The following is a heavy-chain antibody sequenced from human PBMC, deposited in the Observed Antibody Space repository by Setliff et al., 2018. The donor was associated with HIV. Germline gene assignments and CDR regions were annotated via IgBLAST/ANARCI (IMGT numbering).Heavy chain of an antibody. J-gene: IGHJ5*02. CDR2: INANSGSP. CDR3: ARGLYGDYGGDLNWLDP. D-gene: IGHD4-17*01. V-gene: IGHV7-4-1*02. Sequence: ASVKVSCKTSGYNFENYAINWVRQAPGQGLEWMGWINANSGSPTYAQAFAGRFFFSVDTAVATAYLQINNLKTEDTAVYFCARGLYGDYGGDLNWLDPWGHGTRVTVSS. CDR1: GYNFENYA.